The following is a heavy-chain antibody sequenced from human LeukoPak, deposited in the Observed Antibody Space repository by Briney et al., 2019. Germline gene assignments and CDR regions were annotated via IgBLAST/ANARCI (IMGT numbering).Heavy chain of an antibody. CDR3: ARAGVCTSCYSIWFDP. D-gene: IGHD2-2*02. CDR1: GGSIRSSYYY. CDR2: IYYSGST. V-gene: IGHV4-31*03. J-gene: IGHJ5*02. Sequence: PSETLSLTCTVSGGSIRSSYYYWSWIRQHPGKGLEWIGYIYYSGSTYYNPSLKSRVTISVDTSKNQFFLKLSSVTAADTAVYYCARAGVCTSCYSIWFDPWGQGTLVTVSS.